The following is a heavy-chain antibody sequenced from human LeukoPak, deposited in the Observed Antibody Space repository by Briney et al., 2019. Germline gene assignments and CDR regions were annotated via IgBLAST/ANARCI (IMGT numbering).Heavy chain of an antibody. V-gene: IGHV3-30*03. CDR2: ISYDGSNK. CDR1: GFTFSSYG. D-gene: IGHD2-2*01. J-gene: IGHJ4*02. Sequence: GGSLRLSCAASGFTFSSYGMTWVRQAPGKGLEWVAVISYDGSNKYYADSVKGRFTISRDNSKNTLYLQMNSLRAEDTAVYYCARGIQCSSTSCYAGSTFDYWGQGTLVTVSS. CDR3: ARGIQCSSTSCYAGSTFDY.